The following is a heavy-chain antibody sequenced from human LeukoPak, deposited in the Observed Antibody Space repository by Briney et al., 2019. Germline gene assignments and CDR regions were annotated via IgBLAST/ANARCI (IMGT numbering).Heavy chain of an antibody. D-gene: IGHD1-26*01. CDR2: VYPKTGGT. V-gene: IGHV1-2*02. CDR3: AGPWDQVGFDP. Sequence: ASVKVSCKASGYTFTGYYLHWVRQAPGQGLEWMGWVYPKTGGTSYAQKFQGRVTMTRDTSISTAYMELIGLRSDDTAVYYCAGPWDQVGFDPWGQGTLVSVSS. J-gene: IGHJ5*02. CDR1: GYTFTGYY.